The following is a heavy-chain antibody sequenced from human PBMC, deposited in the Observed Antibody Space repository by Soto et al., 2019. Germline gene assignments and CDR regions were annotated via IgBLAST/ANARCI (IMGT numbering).Heavy chain of an antibody. V-gene: IGHV3-30*18. D-gene: IGHD6-19*01. J-gene: IGHJ4*02. Sequence: GGSLRLSCAASGFTFSYYGLHWVRQAPGKGLEWVALISYDGSNKFYADSVKGRFTISRDNSKNTLYLQMNSLRAEDTAVYYCSKDQGGTEQWRPTFDYWGQGTLVTVSS. CDR1: GFTFSYYG. CDR2: ISYDGSNK. CDR3: SKDQGGTEQWRPTFDY.